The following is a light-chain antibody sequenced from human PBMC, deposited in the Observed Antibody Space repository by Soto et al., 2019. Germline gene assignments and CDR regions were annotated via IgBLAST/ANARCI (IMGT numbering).Light chain of an antibody. J-gene: IGKJ1*01. Sequence: EVVVTQSPATLSVSPGERATLSCRASQSVSSNLAWYQQKPAQAPRLLIYGASTRATGIPARFSGSGSGTDFTLTISSLEPEDFAVYYCRQYNNWPPWTFGQGTKVDI. CDR1: QSVSSN. CDR3: RQYNNWPPWT. CDR2: GAS. V-gene: IGKV3-15*01.